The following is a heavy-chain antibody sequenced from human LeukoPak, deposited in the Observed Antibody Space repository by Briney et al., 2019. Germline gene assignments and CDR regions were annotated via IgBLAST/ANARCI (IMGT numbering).Heavy chain of an antibody. CDR2: IYYSGST. V-gene: IGHV4-39*01. D-gene: IGHD6-6*01. CDR3: ARQGTLITATGDFFDY. Sequence: SETLSLTCTVSGGSISTSTYYWGWIRQPQGKGLEWIGNIYYSGSTYYNPPLKTRVTISVDTSKNQFFLNLNSLTAADSAVYYCARQGTLITATGDFFDYWGQGTLVTVSS. J-gene: IGHJ4*02. CDR1: GGSISTSTYY.